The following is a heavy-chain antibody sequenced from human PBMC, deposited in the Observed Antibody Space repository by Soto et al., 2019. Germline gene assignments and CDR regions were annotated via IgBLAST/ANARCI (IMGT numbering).Heavy chain of an antibody. J-gene: IGHJ4*02. Sequence: SGPTLVNPTQTLTLTCTFSGFSLSTSGVGVGWIRQPPGKALEWLGIIYWNDDKRYSPSLKSRLTITKDTPKNQVVLTMTNMDPGDTATYYCAHMATRIHFDYWGPVTMFPVSS. CDR2: IYWNDDK. D-gene: IGHD5-12*01. CDR3: AHMATRIHFDY. V-gene: IGHV2-5*01. CDR1: GFSLSTSGVG.